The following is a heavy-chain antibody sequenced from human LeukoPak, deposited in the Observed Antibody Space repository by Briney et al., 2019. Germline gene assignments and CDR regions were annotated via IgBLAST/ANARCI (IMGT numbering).Heavy chain of an antibody. V-gene: IGHV3-53*01. CDR3: ARVTYTIAVAGSYYYYYMDV. J-gene: IGHJ6*03. CDR1: GFTVSSNY. D-gene: IGHD6-19*01. Sequence: GGSLRLSCAASGFTVSSNYMTWVRQAPGKGLEWVSVIYKNAITYYADTVKGRFTISRDNSKNMLYLQMNSLGAEDTAVYYCARVTYTIAVAGSYYYYYMDVWGKGTTVTVSS. CDR2: IYKNAIT.